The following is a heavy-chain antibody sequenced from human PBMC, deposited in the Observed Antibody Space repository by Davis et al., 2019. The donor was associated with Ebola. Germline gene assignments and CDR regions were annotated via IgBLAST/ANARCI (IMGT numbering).Heavy chain of an antibody. CDR3: ARSDYGDYVGDY. CDR2: MNPNSGNT. D-gene: IGHD4-17*01. J-gene: IGHJ4*02. Sequence: ASVKVSCKASGYTFTSYDINWVRQATGQGLEWMGWMNPNSGNTGYAQKFQGRVTITRNTSISTAYMELSSLRSDDTAVYYCARSDYGDYVGDYWGQGTLVTVSS. V-gene: IGHV1-8*03. CDR1: GYTFTSYD.